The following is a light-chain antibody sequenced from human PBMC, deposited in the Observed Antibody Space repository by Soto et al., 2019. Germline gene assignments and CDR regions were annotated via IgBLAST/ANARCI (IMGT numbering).Light chain of an antibody. J-gene: IGLJ1*01. CDR3: RSYAGSNNYV. V-gene: IGLV2-8*01. Sequence: QSALTQPPSASGSPGQSVTISCTGTSSDVGGYNDVSWYQQHPGNAPKLMIYEVSKRPSGVPDRFSGSKSGNTASLTVSGLQAEDEADYYCRSYAGSNNYVFGTGTKVTVL. CDR1: SSDVGGYND. CDR2: EVS.